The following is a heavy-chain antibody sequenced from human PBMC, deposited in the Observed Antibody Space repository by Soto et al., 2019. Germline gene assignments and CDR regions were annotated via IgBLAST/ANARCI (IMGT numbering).Heavy chain of an antibody. J-gene: IGHJ4*02. CDR2: FLYVGRKK. CDR3: ARASPSGN. V-gene: IGHV3-33*01. Sequence: GGSRRLSCAAPGFTLGTYGMHCVGRSPGKGRGWVASFLYVGRKKYYADSVKGRSTTSRGHSTNTLYLEMNSLRGEDTAVYYCARASPSGNWGQGALVTVSS. CDR1: GFTLGTYG.